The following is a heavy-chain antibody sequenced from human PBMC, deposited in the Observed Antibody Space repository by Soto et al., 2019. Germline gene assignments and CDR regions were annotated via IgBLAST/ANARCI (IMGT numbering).Heavy chain of an antibody. CDR2: IGTIGDT. CDR1: GFTFRSFD. V-gene: IGHV3-13*01. Sequence: GGSLRLSCAASGFTFRSFDFHWVRQATGKGLEWVATIGTIGDTYYPVSVKGRFTVARENANSSVSLQMDSLRVGDTAVYFCVRGLEVGAHFFDSWGPATPVTLSS. J-gene: IGHJ4*02. CDR3: VRGLEVGAHFFDS. D-gene: IGHD2-15*01.